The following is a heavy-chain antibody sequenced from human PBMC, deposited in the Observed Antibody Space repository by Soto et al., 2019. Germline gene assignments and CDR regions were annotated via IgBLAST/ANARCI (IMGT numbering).Heavy chain of an antibody. CDR2: ISSSSSYI. D-gene: IGHD3-10*01. CDR3: AKGPELWFGELLYVTGNNLGAFDI. V-gene: IGHV3-21*04. Sequence: PGGSLRLSFAASGFTFSSYSMNWVRQAPGKGLEWVSSISSSSSYIYYADSVKGRFTISRDNAKNSLYRQMNSLRAEDTAVYYCAKGPELWFGELLYVTGNNLGAFDIWGQGTMVTVSS. CDR1: GFTFSSYS. J-gene: IGHJ3*02.